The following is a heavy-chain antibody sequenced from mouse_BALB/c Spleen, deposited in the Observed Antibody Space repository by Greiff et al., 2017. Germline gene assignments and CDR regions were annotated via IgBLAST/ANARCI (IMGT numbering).Heavy chain of an antibody. D-gene: IGHD1-1*01. CDR2: IYPGNVNT. CDR3: AREILYYGSSSFAY. V-gene: IGHV1S56*01. J-gene: IGHJ3*01. CDR1: GYTFTSYY. Sequence: VQLQQSGPELVKPGASVRISCKASGYTFTSYYIHWVKQRPGQGLEWIGWIYPGNVNTKYNEKFKGKATLTADKSSSTAYMQLSSLTSEDSAVYFCAREILYYGSSSFAYWGQGTLVTVSA.